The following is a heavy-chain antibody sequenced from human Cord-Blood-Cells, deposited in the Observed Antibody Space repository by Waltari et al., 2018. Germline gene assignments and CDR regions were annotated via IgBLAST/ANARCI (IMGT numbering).Heavy chain of an antibody. CDR3: ARNRYYYDSSGYYIDY. CDR1: GGSISSSSYY. D-gene: IGHD3-22*01. Sequence: QLQLQESGPGLGKPSETLSLTCTVSGGSISSSSYYWGWFCQPPGKGLEWIGSIYYSGSTYYNPSLKSRVTISVDTSKNQFSLKLSSVTAADTAVYYCARNRYYYDSSGYYIDYWGQGTLVTVSS. CDR2: IYYSGST. J-gene: IGHJ4*02. V-gene: IGHV4-39*01.